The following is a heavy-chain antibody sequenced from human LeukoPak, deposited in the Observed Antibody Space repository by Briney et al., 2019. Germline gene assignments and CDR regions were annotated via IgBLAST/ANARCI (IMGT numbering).Heavy chain of an antibody. V-gene: IGHV3-21*01. CDR2: ISSSSKYI. D-gene: IGHD6-19*01. CDR1: GFTLSTYS. Sequence: GGSLRLSCAASGFTLSTYSMNWVRPAPGKGLEWVSSISSSSKYIYYADSVKGRFTISRDNAKNSLYLQMDSARAEDTGVYFCAREVAAGSFDYWGQGALVTVSS. J-gene: IGHJ4*02. CDR3: AREVAAGSFDY.